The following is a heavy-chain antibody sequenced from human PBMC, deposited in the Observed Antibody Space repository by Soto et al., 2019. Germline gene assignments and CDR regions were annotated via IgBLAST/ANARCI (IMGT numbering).Heavy chain of an antibody. J-gene: IGHJ6*03. CDR3: ARDRVGYCSGGSCYSDMDV. D-gene: IGHD2-15*01. CDR2: IYHSGST. Sequence: SETLSLTCAVSSGSISSSNWWSWVRQPPGKGLEWIGEIYHSGSTNYNPSLKSRVTISVGKSKNQFSLKLSSVTAADTAVYYCARDRVGYCSGGSCYSDMDVWGKGTTVT. CDR1: SGSISSSNW. V-gene: IGHV4-4*02.